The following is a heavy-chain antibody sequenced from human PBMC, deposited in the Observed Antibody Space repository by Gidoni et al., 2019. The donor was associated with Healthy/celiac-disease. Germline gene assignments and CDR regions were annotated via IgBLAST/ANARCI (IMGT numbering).Heavy chain of an antibody. J-gene: IGHJ6*02. CDR3: ARDRLEGNYYYGMDV. D-gene: IGHD6-25*01. V-gene: IGHV4-59*01. CDR2: ISYSGST. Sequence: QVLLQESGPGLAMPSETLSLPCTVSGGSLSSYYWSWIRQPPGKGLEWIGYISYSGSTNYNPSLKSRVTISVDTSKNQFSLKLSSVTAADTAVYYCARDRLEGNYYYGMDVWGQGTTVTVSS. CDR1: GGSLSSYY.